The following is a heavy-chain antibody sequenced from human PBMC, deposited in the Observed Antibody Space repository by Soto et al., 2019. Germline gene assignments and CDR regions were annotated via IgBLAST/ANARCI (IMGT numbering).Heavy chain of an antibody. CDR3: ARGSDGGNSPIWD. D-gene: IGHD2-21*02. CDR1: GGSFSGYY. V-gene: IGHV4-34*01. Sequence: QVQLQQWGAGLLKPSETLSLTCAVYGGSFSGYYWSWIRQPPGKGLEWIGEINHSGSTNYNPSLKSRVTISVDTSKNQFSLKLSSVTAADTAVYYCARGSDGGNSPIWDWGQGTLVTVSS. J-gene: IGHJ4*02. CDR2: INHSGST.